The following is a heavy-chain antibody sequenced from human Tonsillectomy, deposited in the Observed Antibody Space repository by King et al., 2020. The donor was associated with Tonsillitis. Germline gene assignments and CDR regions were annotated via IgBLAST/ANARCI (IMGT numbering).Heavy chain of an antibody. CDR3: VRPPYGDSGP. Sequence: VQLVESGGGVVQPGRSLSLSCAASGFTFTSYGMHWVRQAPGKGLEWVAVISYDGSNKYYADSVKGRFTISRDNAKNSLYLQMNSLRAEDTAVYYCVRPPYGDSGPWGQGTLVTVSS. J-gene: IGHJ5*02. V-gene: IGHV3-33*05. CDR1: GFTFTSYG. D-gene: IGHD4-17*01. CDR2: ISYDGSNK.